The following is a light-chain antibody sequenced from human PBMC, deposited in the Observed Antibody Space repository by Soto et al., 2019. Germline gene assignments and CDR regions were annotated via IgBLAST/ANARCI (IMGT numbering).Light chain of an antibody. J-gene: IGKJ4*01. Sequence: IQLTQSPSSLSASVGDRVTITCRASQGISSYLAWYQQKPGKAPKLLIYAASTLQSGVPSRFSGSGSGTDFTLTISSLQPEYFATYYCQQLNSYPHTFGGGTKVDIK. CDR2: AAS. V-gene: IGKV1-9*01. CDR1: QGISSY. CDR3: QQLNSYPHT.